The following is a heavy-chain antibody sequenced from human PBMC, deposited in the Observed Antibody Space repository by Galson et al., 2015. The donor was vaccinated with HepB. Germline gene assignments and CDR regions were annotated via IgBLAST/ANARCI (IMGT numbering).Heavy chain of an antibody. J-gene: IGHJ5*02. CDR2: IRSKTYGGTT. D-gene: IGHD2-15*01. CDR1: GFTFSSYS. Sequence: SLRLSCAASGFTFSSYSMNWVRQAPGKGLEWVGFIRSKTYGGTTEYAASVKGRFTISRDDSKSIAYLQMNSLKTDDTAVYYCFVVVVATTTNWFDPWGQGTLVTVSS. CDR3: FVVVVATTTNWFDP. V-gene: IGHV3-49*04.